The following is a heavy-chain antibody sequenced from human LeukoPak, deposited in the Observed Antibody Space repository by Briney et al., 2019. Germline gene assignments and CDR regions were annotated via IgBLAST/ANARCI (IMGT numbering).Heavy chain of an antibody. CDR2: ISKDGSDK. D-gene: IGHD1-7*01. V-gene: IGHV3-30-3*01. CDR1: GFTLSDYA. Sequence: GGSLRLSCAASGFTLSDYAMHWVRQAPGKGLEWVAVISKDGSDKYYPGSVRGRFTISRDNSKNTIYLQMDSLRAEDTAIYYCARDYWWNYDYWGQGTLVTVSS. J-gene: IGHJ4*02. CDR3: ARDYWWNYDY.